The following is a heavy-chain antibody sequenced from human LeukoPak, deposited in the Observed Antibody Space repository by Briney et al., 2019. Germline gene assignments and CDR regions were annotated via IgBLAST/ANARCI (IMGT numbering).Heavy chain of an antibody. V-gene: IGHV4-39*07. CDR1: GGSNSSSSYY. CDR2: IYYSGST. Sequence: SETLSLTCTVSGGSNSSSSYYWGWIRQPPGKGLEWIGSIYYSGSTYYNPSLKSRVTISVDTSKNQFSLKLSSVTAADTAVYYCARVAEDCSGGSCYSEGSYWFDPWGQGTLVTVSS. CDR3: ARVAEDCSGGSCYSEGSYWFDP. J-gene: IGHJ5*02. D-gene: IGHD2-15*01.